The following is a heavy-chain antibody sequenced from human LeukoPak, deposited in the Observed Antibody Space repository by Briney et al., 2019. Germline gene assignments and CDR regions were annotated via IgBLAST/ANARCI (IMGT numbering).Heavy chain of an antibody. CDR3: ARDRPDWYFDL. J-gene: IGHJ2*01. Sequence: ASVKVSCKASGGTFSSYAISWVRQAPGQGLEWMGRIIPILGIANYAQKFQGRVTITADKSTSTAYMELSSLRSEDTAVYYCARDRPDWYFDLWGRGTLVTVSS. CDR1: GGTFSSYA. CDR2: IIPILGIA. V-gene: IGHV1-69*04.